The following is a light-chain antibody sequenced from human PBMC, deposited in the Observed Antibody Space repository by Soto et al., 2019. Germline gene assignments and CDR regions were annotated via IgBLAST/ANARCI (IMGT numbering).Light chain of an antibody. CDR1: SSDVGAYNL. J-gene: IGLJ3*02. CDR2: DVS. Sequence: QSALTQPASVSGSPGQSITISCTGTSSDVGAYNLVSWYQQHPGRAPKLFIFDVSDRPSGVSTRFSGSKSGNTASLTISGLQAEDEAFYYCSSYTTTSPLMFGGGTKVTVL. CDR3: SSYTTTSPLM. V-gene: IGLV2-14*02.